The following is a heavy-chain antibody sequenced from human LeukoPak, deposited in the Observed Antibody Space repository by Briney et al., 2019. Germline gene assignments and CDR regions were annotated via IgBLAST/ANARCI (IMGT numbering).Heavy chain of an antibody. Sequence: SETLSLTCAVYGGSFSGYYWSWIRQPPGKGLEWIGEINHSGSTNYNPSLKSRVTISVDTSKNQFSLKLSSVTAADTAVYCCARGGLRYFDWLVRYYYHMDVWGKGTTVTVSS. CDR2: INHSGST. V-gene: IGHV4-34*01. CDR1: GGSFSGYY. J-gene: IGHJ6*03. D-gene: IGHD3-9*01. CDR3: ARGGLRYFDWLVRYYYHMDV.